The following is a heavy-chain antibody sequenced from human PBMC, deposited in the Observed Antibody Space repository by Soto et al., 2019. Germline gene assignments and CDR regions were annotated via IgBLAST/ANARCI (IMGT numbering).Heavy chain of an antibody. Sequence: QAQLVQSGAEMKKPGASVKVSCTATGYTFSAYTMNWVRQAPGQSLEWMGWINAGSGNTKYSQNFQGRVSITRDTSASTVYMELTGLTSEDTAVYYCARDTETLGPRANDALDIWGQGTMVTVSS. CDR3: ARDTETLGPRANDALDI. D-gene: IGHD3-3*02. CDR2: INAGSGNT. V-gene: IGHV1-3*01. CDR1: GYTFSAYT. J-gene: IGHJ3*02.